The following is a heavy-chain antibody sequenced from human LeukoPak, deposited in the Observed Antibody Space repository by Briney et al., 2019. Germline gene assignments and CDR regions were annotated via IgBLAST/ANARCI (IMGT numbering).Heavy chain of an antibody. CDR1: RFTFSSYS. D-gene: IGHD6-13*01. CDR3: ARDPTNLYSTSWYGFDY. J-gene: IGHJ4*02. V-gene: IGHV3-21*01. Sequence: GGSLRLSCAASRFTFSSYSMNWVRQAPGKGLEWVSSISSSGSYIYYADSVKGRFTISRDNAKNSLFLQMNSLGAEDTAVYYCARDPTNLYSTSWYGFDYWGQGTLVTVSS. CDR2: ISSSGSYI.